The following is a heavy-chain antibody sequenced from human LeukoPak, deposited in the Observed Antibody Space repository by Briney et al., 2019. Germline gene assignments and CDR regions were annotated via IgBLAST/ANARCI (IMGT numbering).Heavy chain of an antibody. D-gene: IGHD3-22*01. V-gene: IGHV4-31*03. Sequence: SQTLSLTCTVSGGSISSGGYYWSWIRQHPGKGLEWIGYIYYSGSTYYNPSLKSRVTISVDTSKNQFSLKLSSVTAADTAVYYCASLDYYDSSRHFQHWGQGTLVTVSS. CDR3: ASLDYYDSSRHFQH. CDR1: GGSISSGGYY. J-gene: IGHJ1*01. CDR2: IYYSGST.